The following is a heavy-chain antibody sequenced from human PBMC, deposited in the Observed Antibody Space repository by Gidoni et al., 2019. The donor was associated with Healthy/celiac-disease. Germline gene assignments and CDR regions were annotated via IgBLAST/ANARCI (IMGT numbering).Heavy chain of an antibody. D-gene: IGHD1-1*01. CDR3: AKAVEMATTGPDYYYYYGMDV. CDR1: GFTFSSYA. V-gene: IGHV3-23*01. CDR2: ISGSGGST. Sequence: EVQLLESGGGLVQPGGSLRLYCAASGFTFSSYAMSGVRQAPGKGLEWVSAISGSGGSTYYADSGKGRFTISRDNSKNTLYLQMNSLRAEDTAVYYCAKAVEMATTGPDYYYYYGMDVWGQGTTVTVSS. J-gene: IGHJ6*02.